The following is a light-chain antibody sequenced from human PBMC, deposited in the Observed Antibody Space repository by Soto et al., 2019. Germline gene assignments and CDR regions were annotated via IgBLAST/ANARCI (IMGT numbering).Light chain of an antibody. V-gene: IGKV1-39*01. CDR1: QSISTY. CDR3: QQSYDTPPVT. Sequence: DLQLTQSPSSLSSSLGDRVTITCRASQSISTYLNWYQQKPGKAPKLLIFAAYSLQSGVPSRFSGSGSGTDFTLTISGLQPEDFATYYCQQSYDTPPVTCGGGTKVDIK. CDR2: AAY. J-gene: IGKJ4*01.